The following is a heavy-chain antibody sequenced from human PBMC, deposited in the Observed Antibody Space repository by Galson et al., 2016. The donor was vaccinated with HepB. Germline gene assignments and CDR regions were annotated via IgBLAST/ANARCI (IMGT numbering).Heavy chain of an antibody. CDR2: IYYSGTS. CDR3: ARHAGTSYENYYMDV. J-gene: IGHJ6*03. Sequence: SETLSLTCTVSGGSISSSYYWAWIRQPPGKGLEWIASIYYSGTSYYKPSLTSRVTISVDTSKSQFSLKVRSVIAADTAVYYCARHAGTSYENYYMDVWGRGTTVAVSS. V-gene: IGHV4-39*01. CDR1: GGSISSSYY. D-gene: IGHD1-7*01.